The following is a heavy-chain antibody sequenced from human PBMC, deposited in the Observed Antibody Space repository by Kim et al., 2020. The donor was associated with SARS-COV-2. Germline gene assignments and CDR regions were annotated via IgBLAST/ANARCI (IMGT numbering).Heavy chain of an antibody. CDR3: AREIGYCSGVSCELYYYYGMDV. D-gene: IGHD2-15*01. J-gene: IGHJ6*02. CDR1: GFTFSSYG. CDR2: IWYDGSNK. V-gene: IGHV3-33*01. Sequence: GGSLRLSCAASGFTFSSYGMHWVRQAPGKGLEWVAVIWYDGSNKYYADSVKGRFTISRDNSKNTLYLQMSSLRAEDTAVYYCAREIGYCSGVSCELYYYYGMDVWGQGTTVTVSS.